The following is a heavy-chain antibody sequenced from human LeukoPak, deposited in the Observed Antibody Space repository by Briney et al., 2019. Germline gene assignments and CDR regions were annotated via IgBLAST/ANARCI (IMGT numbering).Heavy chain of an antibody. CDR3: ARGARRGRDYYYYYYMDV. V-gene: IGHV4-38-2*02. D-gene: IGHD3-10*01. CDR2: IYHSGST. CDR1: GYSISSGYY. Sequence: SETLSLTCTVSGYSISSGYYWGWIRQPPGKGLEWIGSIYHSGSTYYNPSLKSRVTISVDTSKNQFSLKLSSVTAADTAVYYCARGARRGRDYYYYYYMDVWGKGTTVTVSS. J-gene: IGHJ6*03.